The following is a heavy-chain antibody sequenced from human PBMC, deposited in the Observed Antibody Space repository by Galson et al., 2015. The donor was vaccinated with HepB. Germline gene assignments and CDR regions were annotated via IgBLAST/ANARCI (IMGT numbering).Heavy chain of an antibody. CDR3: ARGGIAAFDY. CDR1: GGSFSGYY. J-gene: IGHJ4*02. D-gene: IGHD6-13*01. V-gene: IGHV4-34*01. Sequence: TCAVYGGSFSGYYWSWIRQPPGKGLEWIGEINHSGSTNYNPSLKSRVTISVDTSKNQFSLKLSSVTAADTAVYYCARGGIAAFDYWGQGTLVTVSS. CDR2: INHSGST.